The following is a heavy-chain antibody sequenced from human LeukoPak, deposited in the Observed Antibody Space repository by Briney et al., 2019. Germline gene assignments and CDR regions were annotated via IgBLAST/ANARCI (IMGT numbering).Heavy chain of an antibody. V-gene: IGHV1-2*02. CDR1: GYTFTGYY. J-gene: IGHJ5*02. CDR2: INPNSGGT. D-gene: IGHD3-16*01. CDR3: ARCGWGGARWFDP. Sequence: ASVKVSCKASGYTFTGYYMHWVRQAPGQGLEWMGWINPNSGGTNYAQKFQGRVTMTRDTSISTAYMELSRLRSDDTALYYCARCGWGGARWFDPWGQGTLVTVSS.